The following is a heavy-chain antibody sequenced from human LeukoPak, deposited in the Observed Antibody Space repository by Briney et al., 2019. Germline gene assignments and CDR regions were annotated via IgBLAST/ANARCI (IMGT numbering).Heavy chain of an antibody. D-gene: IGHD5-12*01. Sequence: PGGSLRLSCAASGFTFSSYGMHWVRQAPGKGLEWVAVISYDGSNKYYADSVKGRFTTSRDNSKNTLYLQMNSLRAEDTAVCYCAQGNARRGSSGYDILDYWGQGTLVTVSS. J-gene: IGHJ4*02. CDR3: AQGNARRGSSGYDILDY. CDR1: GFTFSSYG. V-gene: IGHV3-30*18. CDR2: ISYDGSNK.